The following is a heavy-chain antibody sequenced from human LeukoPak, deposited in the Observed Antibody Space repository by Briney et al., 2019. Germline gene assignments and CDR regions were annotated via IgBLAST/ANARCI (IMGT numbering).Heavy chain of an antibody. Sequence: ASVTISCKASGYTFTGYYMHWVRHAPGQGLEWMGWINPNSGGTTYAQKFQGRVTMTRDTSISTAYMELRRLRSDDTAVYYCAREGRVDSAVVLFDYWGQGTLVTVSS. D-gene: IGHD5-18*01. J-gene: IGHJ4*02. CDR2: INPNSGGT. V-gene: IGHV1-2*02. CDR3: AREGRVDSAVVLFDY. CDR1: GYTFTGYY.